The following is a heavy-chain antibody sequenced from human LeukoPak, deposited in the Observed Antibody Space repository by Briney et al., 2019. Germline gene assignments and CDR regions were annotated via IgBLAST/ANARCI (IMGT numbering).Heavy chain of an antibody. V-gene: IGHV1-58*01. CDR1: GFTFTSSA. CDR2: IVVGSGNT. CDR3: AAVTPAGEDGYTSGY. D-gene: IGHD5-24*01. J-gene: IGHJ4*02. Sequence: GTSVKVSCKASGFTFTSSAVQWVRQARGQRLEWIGWIVVGSGNTNYAQKFQERVTITRDMSTSTAYMELSSLRSEDTAVYYCAAVTPAGEDGYTSGYWGQGTLVTVYS.